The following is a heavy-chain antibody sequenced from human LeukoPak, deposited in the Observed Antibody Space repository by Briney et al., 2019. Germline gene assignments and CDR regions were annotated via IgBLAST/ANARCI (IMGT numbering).Heavy chain of an antibody. CDR2: IIPIFGTA. V-gene: IGHV1-69*06. CDR1: GGTFSSYA. D-gene: IGHD6-13*01. CDR3: ARETVPAIAAPRGLNY. J-gene: IGHJ4*02. Sequence: SVKVSCKASGGTFSSYAISWVRQAPGQGLEWMGGIIPIFGTANYAQKFQGRVTITADKSTSTAYMELSRLRSDDTAVYYCARETVPAIAAPRGLNYWGQGTLVTVSS.